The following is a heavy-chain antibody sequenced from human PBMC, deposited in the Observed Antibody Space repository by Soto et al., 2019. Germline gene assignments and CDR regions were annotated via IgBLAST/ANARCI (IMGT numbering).Heavy chain of an antibody. Sequence: GGSLRLSCAASGFTFSSYGMHWVRQAPGKGLEWVAVISYDGSNKYYADSVKGRFTTSRDNSKNTLYLQMNSLRAEDTAVYYCSKDVEGYDGGAYWGQGTLVPVSS. CDR2: ISYDGSNK. CDR1: GFTFSSYG. CDR3: SKDVEGYDGGAY. V-gene: IGHV3-30*18. J-gene: IGHJ1*01. D-gene: IGHD5-12*01.